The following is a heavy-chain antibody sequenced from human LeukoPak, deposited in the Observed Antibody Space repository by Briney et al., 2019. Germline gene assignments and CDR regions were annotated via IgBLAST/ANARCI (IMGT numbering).Heavy chain of an antibody. D-gene: IGHD3-10*01. V-gene: IGHV4-39*07. CDR3: ARDSHYYYGSGSYYSGFRFYYYYYYMDV. J-gene: IGHJ6*03. CDR2: IYSSGST. Sequence: SETLSLTCSVSDASISSGSNYWGWIRQPPGKTLEWIGSIYSSGSTYYNPSLKSRVIIIIDTPKNHFSLTLSSVTAADTAVYYCARDSHYYYGSGSYYSGFRFYYYYYYMDVWGKGTTVTVSS. CDR1: DASISSGSNY.